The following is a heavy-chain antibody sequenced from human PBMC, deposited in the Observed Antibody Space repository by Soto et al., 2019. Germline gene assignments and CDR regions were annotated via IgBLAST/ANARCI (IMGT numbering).Heavy chain of an antibody. CDR2: INHSGST. CDR3: ARLWSIAARPFDY. CDR1: GGSFSGYY. Sequence: SETLSLTCAVYGGSFSGYYWSWIRQPPGKGLEWIGEINHSGSTNYNPSLKSRVTISVDTSKNQFSLKLSSVTAADTAVYYCARLWSIAARPFDYWGQGTLVTVSS. V-gene: IGHV4-34*01. D-gene: IGHD6-6*01. J-gene: IGHJ4*02.